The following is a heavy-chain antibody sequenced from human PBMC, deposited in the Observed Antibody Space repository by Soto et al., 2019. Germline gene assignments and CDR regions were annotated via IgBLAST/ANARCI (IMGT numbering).Heavy chain of an antibody. D-gene: IGHD3-22*01. V-gene: IGHV1-69*13. J-gene: IGHJ6*02. CDR2: IIPIFGTA. CDR1: GGTFSSYA. CDR3: ALRDYDSSGYTRSYYYGMDV. Sequence: EASVKVSCKASGGTFSSYAISWVRQAPGQGLEWMRGIIPIFGTANYAQKFQGRVTITADESTSTAYMELSSLRSEDTAVYYCALRDYDSSGYTRSYYYGMDVWGQGTTVTVSS.